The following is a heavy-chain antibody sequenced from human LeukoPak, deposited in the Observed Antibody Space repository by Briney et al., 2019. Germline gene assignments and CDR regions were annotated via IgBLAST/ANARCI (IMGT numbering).Heavy chain of an antibody. D-gene: IGHD2-2*01. CDR3: ARGGLSPAARYGMDV. Sequence: ASVKVSCKASGYTFTGSYIHWVRQAPGQGLEWMGWINPNSGGTNYAQKFQGRVTMTRDTSISTAYMELSRLRSDDTAVYYCARGGLSPAARYGMDVWGQGTTVTVSS. J-gene: IGHJ6*02. CDR1: GYTFTGSY. CDR2: INPNSGGT. V-gene: IGHV1-2*02.